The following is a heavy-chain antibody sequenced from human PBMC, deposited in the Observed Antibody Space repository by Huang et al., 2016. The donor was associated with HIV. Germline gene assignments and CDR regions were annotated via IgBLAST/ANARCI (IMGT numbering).Heavy chain of an antibody. J-gene: IGHJ5*01. CDR1: GYIFTKYG. Sequence: QVELVQSGAEVKRPGASVRVSCKAAGYIFTKYGINWVRQAPGQGLEWMGWISAYNGNTNYAEKCQGRVTLTRDTSATTAYMELRDVTSADTAVYYCARDHWYPLQNWFDLWGQGTLVTVSS. V-gene: IGHV1-18*01. CDR3: ARDHWYPLQNWFDL. CDR2: ISAYNGNT. D-gene: IGHD1-1*01.